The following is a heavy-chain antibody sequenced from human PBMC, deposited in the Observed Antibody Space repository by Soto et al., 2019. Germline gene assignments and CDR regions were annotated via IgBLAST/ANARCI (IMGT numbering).Heavy chain of an antibody. Sequence: ASVKVSCKASGYTFTVYYMHWVRQAPGQGLEWMGWINPNSGGTNYAQKFQGWVTMTRDTSISTAYMELSRLRSDDTAVYYCARGDYYDRGGGYNFFGWSDYYGMDVWGQGTTVTGSS. CDR1: GYTFTVYY. J-gene: IGHJ6*02. CDR2: INPNSGGT. CDR3: ARGDYYDRGGGYNFFGWSDYYGMDV. D-gene: IGHD3-22*01. V-gene: IGHV1-2*04.